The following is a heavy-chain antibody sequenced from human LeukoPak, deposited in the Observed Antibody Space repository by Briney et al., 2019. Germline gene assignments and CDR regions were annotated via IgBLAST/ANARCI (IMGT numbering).Heavy chain of an antibody. J-gene: IGHJ6*02. CDR1: GYTFTSYY. CDR2: INPSGGST. Sequence: PGGSLRLSCAASGYTFTSYYMHWVRQAPGQGLEWMGIINPSGGSTSYAQKFQGRVTMTRDTSTSTVYMELSSLRSEDTAVYYCARDPAGTTVVTRGWDYYYGMDVWGQGTTVTVSS. CDR3: ARDPAGTTVVTRGWDYYYGMDV. V-gene: IGHV1-46*01. D-gene: IGHD4-23*01.